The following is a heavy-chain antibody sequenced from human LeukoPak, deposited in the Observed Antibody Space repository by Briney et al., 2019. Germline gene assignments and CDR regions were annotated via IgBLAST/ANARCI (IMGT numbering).Heavy chain of an antibody. Sequence: GGSLRLSCAASGFTFNTHAMSSVRQAPGKGLEWVSGINGNGASTYYSDSVKGRFTISRDNSKNTLYLQMSSLRAEDTAVYYCAKDQGYSYYFLYYWGQGTLVSVSS. V-gene: IGHV3-23*01. J-gene: IGHJ4*02. D-gene: IGHD5-18*01. CDR2: INGNGAST. CDR3: AKDQGYSYYFLYY. CDR1: GFTFNTHA.